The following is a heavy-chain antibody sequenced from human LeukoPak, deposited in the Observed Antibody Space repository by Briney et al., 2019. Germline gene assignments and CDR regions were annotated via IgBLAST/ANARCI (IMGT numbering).Heavy chain of an antibody. D-gene: IGHD6-13*01. Sequence: PGGSLRLSCAASGFTFSSYGMHWVRQAPGKGLEWVAVISYDGSNKYYADSVKGRFTTSRDNSKNTLYLQMNSLRAEDTAVYYCAKPKQLVRSGYFDYWGQGTLVTVSS. CDR3: AKPKQLVRSGYFDY. V-gene: IGHV3-30*18. CDR2: ISYDGSNK. CDR1: GFTFSSYG. J-gene: IGHJ4*02.